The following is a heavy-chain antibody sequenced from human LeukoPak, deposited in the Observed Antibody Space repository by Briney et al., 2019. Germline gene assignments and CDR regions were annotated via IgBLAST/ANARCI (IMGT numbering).Heavy chain of an antibody. D-gene: IGHD3-22*01. CDR2: IIPIFGTA. Sequence: SVKVSCKASGGTFISSAISWVRQAPGQGLEWMGGIIPIFGTANYAQKFQGRVTITADESTSTAYMELSSLRSEDTAVYYCARDTYYYDSSGYFLLYYFDYWGQGTLVTVSS. J-gene: IGHJ4*02. V-gene: IGHV1-69*13. CDR1: GGTFISSA. CDR3: ARDTYYYDSSGYFLLYYFDY.